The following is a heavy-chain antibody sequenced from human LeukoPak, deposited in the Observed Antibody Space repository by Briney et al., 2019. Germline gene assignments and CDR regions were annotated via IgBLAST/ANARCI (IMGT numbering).Heavy chain of an antibody. J-gene: IGHJ5*02. V-gene: IGHV4-61*01. Sequence: PSETLSLTCTVSGGSVSGGSYYWSWIRQPPGKGLEWIGYIYYSGSTNYNPSLKSRVTISVDTSKNQFSLKLSSVTAADTAVYYCAREWAMVRGVIPPYNWFDPWGQGTLVTVSS. CDR2: IYYSGST. D-gene: IGHD3-10*01. CDR3: AREWAMVRGVIPPYNWFDP. CDR1: GGSVSGGSYY.